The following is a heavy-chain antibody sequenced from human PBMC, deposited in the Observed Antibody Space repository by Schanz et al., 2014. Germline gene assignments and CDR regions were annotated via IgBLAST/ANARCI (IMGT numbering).Heavy chain of an antibody. D-gene: IGHD3-10*01. CDR3: ARANYRRKINFDY. V-gene: IGHV3-23*05. Sequence: EVQLLESGGGLVQPGGSLRLSCAASGFTFSTYAMSWVRQAPGKGLEWVSTIYASGATYYADSVKRRFTISRDNAKNTLYLQMNSLRAEDTAVYYCARANYRRKINFDYWGRGTLVTVSS. CDR1: GFTFSTYA. CDR2: IYASGAT. J-gene: IGHJ4*02.